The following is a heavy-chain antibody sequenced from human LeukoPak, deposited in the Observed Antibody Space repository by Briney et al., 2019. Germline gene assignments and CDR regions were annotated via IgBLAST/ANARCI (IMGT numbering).Heavy chain of an antibody. CDR2: IYYSGST. J-gene: IGHJ5*02. CDR1: GFTFSDYY. Sequence: GSLRLSCAASGFTFSDYYMGWIRQAPGKGLEWIGYIYYSGSTNYNPSLKSRVTISVDTSKNQFSLKLSSVTAADTAVYYCARDRYYYDSSGTRWFDPWGQGTLVTVSS. D-gene: IGHD3-22*01. CDR3: ARDRYYYDSSGTRWFDP. V-gene: IGHV4-59*01.